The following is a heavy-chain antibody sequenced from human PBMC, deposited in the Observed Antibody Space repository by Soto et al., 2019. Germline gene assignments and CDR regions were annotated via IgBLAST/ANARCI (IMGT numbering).Heavy chain of an antibody. Sequence: QVQLVQSGAEVKKPGSSVKVSCKASGGTFSSYTISWVRQAPGQGLEWMGRIIPISGIANHAQKFQGRVTIPADTSTGTAYMELSRLRSEDTAVYYCANPPRYWGQGTLVTVSS. CDR1: GGTFSSYT. V-gene: IGHV1-69*02. CDR3: ANPPRY. J-gene: IGHJ4*02. CDR2: IIPISGIA.